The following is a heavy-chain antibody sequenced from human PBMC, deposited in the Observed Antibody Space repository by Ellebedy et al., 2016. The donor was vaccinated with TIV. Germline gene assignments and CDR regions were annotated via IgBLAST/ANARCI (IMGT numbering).Heavy chain of an antibody. V-gene: IGHV1-24*01. CDR2: FDPEDGET. J-gene: IGHJ4*02. D-gene: IGHD1-7*01. CDR3: ATDLRYNWNYVWNY. Sequence: ASVKVSCXVSGYTLTELSMHWVRQAPGKGLEWMGGFDPEDGETIYAQKFQGRVTMTEDTSTDTAYMELSSLRSEDTAVYYCATDLRYNWNYVWNYWGQGTLVTVSS. CDR1: GYTLTELS.